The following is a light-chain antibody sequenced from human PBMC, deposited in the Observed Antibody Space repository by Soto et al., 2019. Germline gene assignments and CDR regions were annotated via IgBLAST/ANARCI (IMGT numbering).Light chain of an antibody. Sequence: LVLTQSPATLSLWPGETAILSCRASQSVSSHLSWYQQKPGQAPRLLIYEASNRAPGIPARFSGSGSGTDFTLIIRSLEPEDFAHYYCQQRSSWITFGQGTRLEIE. CDR3: QQRSSWIT. CDR2: EAS. CDR1: QSVSSH. V-gene: IGKV3-11*01. J-gene: IGKJ5*01.